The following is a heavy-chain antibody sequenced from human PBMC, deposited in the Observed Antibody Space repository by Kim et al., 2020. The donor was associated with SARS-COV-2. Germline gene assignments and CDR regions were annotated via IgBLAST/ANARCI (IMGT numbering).Heavy chain of an antibody. CDR3: ASSRGFDY. CDR1: GFTFSSYG. V-gene: IGHV3-33*01. CDR2: IWHDGSNK. Sequence: GGSLRLSCAASGFTFSSYGMHWVRQAPGKGLEWVAVIWHDGSNKYYADTVKGRFTISRDNSKNTLYLQMNSLRAEDTAVYYCASSRGFDYWRQETRDTVSS. J-gene: IGHJ4*02.